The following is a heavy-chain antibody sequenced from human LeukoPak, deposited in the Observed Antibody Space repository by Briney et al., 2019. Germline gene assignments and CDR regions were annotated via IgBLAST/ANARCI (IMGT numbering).Heavy chain of an antibody. V-gene: IGHV3-30*02. Sequence: PGGSLRLSCAASVFTFSSYGMHWVRQAPGKGLEWVAFIGYDGSNKYYADSVKGRFTISRDNSKNTLYLQMNSLRAEDTAVYYCAKDPPAELTGYYRPPLYYYYMDVWGKGTTVTISS. D-gene: IGHD3-9*01. CDR2: IGYDGSNK. CDR1: VFTFSSYG. J-gene: IGHJ6*03. CDR3: AKDPPAELTGYYRPPLYYYYMDV.